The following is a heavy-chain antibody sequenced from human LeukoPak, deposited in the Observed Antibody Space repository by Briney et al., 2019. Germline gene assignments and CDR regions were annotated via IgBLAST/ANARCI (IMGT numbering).Heavy chain of an antibody. CDR1: GGSISSGGYS. J-gene: IGHJ4*02. Sequence: SETLSLTCAVSGGSISSGGYSWSWIRQPPGKGLEWIGYIYHSGSTYYNPSLKSRVTISVDRSKNQFSLKLSSVTAADTAVYYCARGVYYYGSGSYYNPGYFDYWGQGTLVTVSS. V-gene: IGHV4-30-2*01. D-gene: IGHD3-10*01. CDR2: IYHSGST. CDR3: ARGVYYYGSGSYYNPGYFDY.